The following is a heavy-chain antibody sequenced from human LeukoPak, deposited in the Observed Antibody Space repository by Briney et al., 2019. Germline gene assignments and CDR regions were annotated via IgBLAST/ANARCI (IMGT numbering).Heavy chain of an antibody. CDR3: ARSYGGNSWSY. CDR1: GFTFSRNA. J-gene: IGHJ4*02. CDR2: INDSGGST. D-gene: IGHD4-23*01. V-gene: IGHV3-23*01. Sequence: GGSLRLSCAASGFTFSRNAMSWVRQAPGKGLEWVSTINDSGGSTYYADSVKGRFTISRDNSKNTLYLQMNSLRAEDTAVYYCARSYGGNSWSYWGQGTLVTVSS.